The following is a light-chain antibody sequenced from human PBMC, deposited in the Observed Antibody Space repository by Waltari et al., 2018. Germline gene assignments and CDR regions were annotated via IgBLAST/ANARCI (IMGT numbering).Light chain of an antibody. CDR2: EDT. J-gene: IGLJ1*01. CDR3: YSSDSTGLRV. Sequence: SYELTQTPSVSVSPGQTARITCSGHELPRTYASWFQQKSGQAPRLVIYEDTKRPPGIPERFSGSSSGTVATLTITGAQVDDEADYYCYSSDSTGLRVFGGGTTVVVL. V-gene: IGLV3-10*01. CDR1: ELPRTY.